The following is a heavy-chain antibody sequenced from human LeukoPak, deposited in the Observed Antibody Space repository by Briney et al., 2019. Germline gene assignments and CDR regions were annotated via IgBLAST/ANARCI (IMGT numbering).Heavy chain of an antibody. CDR3: ARGGIMHYYYYYYMDV. CDR2: INHSGST. CDR1: GGSFSGYY. J-gene: IGHJ6*03. V-gene: IGHV4-34*01. Sequence: PSETLSLTCAVYGGSFSGYYWSWIRPPPGKGLEWIGEINHSGSTNYNPSLKSRVTTSVDTSKNQFSLKLSSVTAADTAVYYCARGGIMHYYYYYYMDVWGKGTTVTVSS. D-gene: IGHD3-16*01.